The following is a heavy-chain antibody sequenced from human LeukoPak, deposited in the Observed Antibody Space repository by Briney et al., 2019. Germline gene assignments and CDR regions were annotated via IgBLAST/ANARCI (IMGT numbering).Heavy chain of an antibody. Sequence: ETLSLTCTVSGGSISSYYWGSVRQAPGKGLEWVSGINWNGGSTGYADSVKGRSTISRDNAKNSLYLQMNSLRAEDTAVNYCAELGITMIGGVWGKGTTVTISS. D-gene: IGHD3-10*02. CDR3: AELGITMIGGV. CDR1: GGSISSYY. V-gene: IGHV3-20*04. J-gene: IGHJ6*04. CDR2: INWNGGST.